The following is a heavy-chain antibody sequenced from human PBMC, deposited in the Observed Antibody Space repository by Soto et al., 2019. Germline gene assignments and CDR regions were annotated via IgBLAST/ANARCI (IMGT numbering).Heavy chain of an antibody. CDR2: ILVGGST. D-gene: IGHD2-8*02. CDR3: AKATATGGGAFDI. J-gene: IGHJ3*02. V-gene: IGHV3-23*01. Sequence: GESLKISCAASGFACSSYDMSWVRQAPGKGLEWVSTILVGGSTHYPDSVKGRFTISRDNSKNTVFLQMNSLTAGDTAVYYCAKATATGGGAFDICGKGTMVTVSS. CDR1: GFACSSYD.